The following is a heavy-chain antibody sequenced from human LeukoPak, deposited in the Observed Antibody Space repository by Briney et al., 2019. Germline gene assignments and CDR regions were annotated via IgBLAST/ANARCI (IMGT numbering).Heavy chain of an antibody. V-gene: IGHV3-11*04. Sequence: GGSLRLSCAASGLTFSAFCMSWIRRTPGRGLEWVSFISGGSVTIYHTDSVKGRFTISRDNAKNSLYLQMNNLRAEDTAVYYCARYGSGLRGYYYYMDVWGKGTTVAVSS. D-gene: IGHD3-10*01. CDR2: ISGGSVTI. CDR3: ARYGSGLRGYYYYMDV. CDR1: GLTFSAFC. J-gene: IGHJ6*03.